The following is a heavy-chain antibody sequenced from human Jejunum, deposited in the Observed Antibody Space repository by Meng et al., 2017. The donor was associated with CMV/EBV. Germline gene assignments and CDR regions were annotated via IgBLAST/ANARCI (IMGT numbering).Heavy chain of an antibody. CDR3: ARGGYSSSSGEYDY. D-gene: IGHD6-6*01. J-gene: IGHJ4*02. CDR2: INGNGGST. Sequence: SGFAFDAYGMSWVRQGPGKGLEWDSGINGNGGSTAYGDAVEGRFTITRDNAKNSLYLQMNSLRADDTAFYYCARGGYSSSSGEYDYWGQGTLVTVSS. V-gene: IGHV3-20*03. CDR1: GFAFDAYG.